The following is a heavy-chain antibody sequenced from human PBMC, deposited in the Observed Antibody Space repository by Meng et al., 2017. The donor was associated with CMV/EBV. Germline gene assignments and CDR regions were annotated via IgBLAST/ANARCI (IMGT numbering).Heavy chain of an antibody. CDR2: IIPIFGTA. J-gene: IGHJ5*02. V-gene: IGHV1-69*05. Sequence: SVKVSCKASGGTFSSYAISWVRQAPGQGLEWMGGIIPIFGTANYAQKFQGRVTITTDESTSTAYMELSSLRSEDTAVYYCAIAAAGFGNWFDPWGQGTLVRLL. CDR1: GGTFSSYA. D-gene: IGHD6-13*01. CDR3: AIAAAGFGNWFDP.